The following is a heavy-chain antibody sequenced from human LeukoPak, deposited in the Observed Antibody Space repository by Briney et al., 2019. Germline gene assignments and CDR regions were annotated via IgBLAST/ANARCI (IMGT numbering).Heavy chain of an antibody. V-gene: IGHV3-30*02. CDR2: IRYDGSNK. Sequence: GGSLRLSCAASGFTFSSYGMHWVRQAPGKGLEWVAFIRYDGSNKYYADSVKGRFTISRDNSKNTLYLQMNSLRAEDTAVYYCAKDREVVTSPYYYYMDVWGKGTTVTVS. CDR3: AKDREVVTSPYYYYMDV. D-gene: IGHD3-22*01. CDR1: GFTFSSYG. J-gene: IGHJ6*03.